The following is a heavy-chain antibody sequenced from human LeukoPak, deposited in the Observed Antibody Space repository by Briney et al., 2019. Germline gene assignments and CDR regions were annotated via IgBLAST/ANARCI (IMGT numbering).Heavy chain of an antibody. V-gene: IGHV3-21*01. CDR2: ITSSSTYI. CDR1: GFTFSSYT. CDR3: ARRVDTGMYTELDY. D-gene: IGHD5-18*01. Sequence: GGSLRLSCAASGFTFSSYTMTWVRQAPGKGLDWVSSITSSSTYIYYAASVKGRFTISRDNAKNSMYLQMNSLRAEDTAVYYCARRVDTGMYTELDYWGQGTLVTVSS. J-gene: IGHJ4*02.